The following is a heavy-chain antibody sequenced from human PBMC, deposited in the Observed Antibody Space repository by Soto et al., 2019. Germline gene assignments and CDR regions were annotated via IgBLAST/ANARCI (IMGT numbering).Heavy chain of an antibody. Sequence: LSLTCTVSGGSISTNNFYWGWIRQPPGKGLEYIGSIYYTGSTYYTPSLKSRFTISVDTSKNQFSLKVNSVTAADTAMYYCVRHRGGSSNFDFWGPGTLVTVSS. D-gene: IGHD6-6*01. CDR1: GGSISTNNFY. V-gene: IGHV4-39*01. CDR3: VRHRGGSSNFDF. CDR2: IYYTGST. J-gene: IGHJ4*02.